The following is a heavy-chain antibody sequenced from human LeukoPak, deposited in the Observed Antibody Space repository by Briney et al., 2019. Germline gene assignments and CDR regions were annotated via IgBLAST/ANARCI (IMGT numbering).Heavy chain of an antibody. D-gene: IGHD2-21*02. CDR3: ARVVTAGNYDY. CDR2: MYHTGSS. J-gene: IGHJ4*02. V-gene: IGHV4-61*01. Sequence: PSETLSLTCTVSGGSVDSSNYYWSWIRQPPGKGLEWIGYMYHTGSSNYSPSLKSRLTISVDTSKNQFSLKLSSMTAADTAVYYCARVVTAGNYDYWGQGTLVTVSS. CDR1: GGSVDSSNYY.